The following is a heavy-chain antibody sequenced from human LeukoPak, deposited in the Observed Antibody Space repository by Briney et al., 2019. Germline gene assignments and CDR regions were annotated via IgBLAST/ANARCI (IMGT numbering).Heavy chain of an antibody. J-gene: IGHJ4*02. CDR2: IYHSGST. CDR3: ARHRAAAGLIDY. Sequence: PSETLSLTCAVSGYSISSGYYWGWIRQPPGKGLGRIGSIYHSGSTYYNPSLRSRVTISVDTSKNQFSLKLSSVTAADTAVYYCARHRAAAGLIDYWGQGTLVTVSS. D-gene: IGHD6-13*01. V-gene: IGHV4-38-2*01. CDR1: GYSISSGYY.